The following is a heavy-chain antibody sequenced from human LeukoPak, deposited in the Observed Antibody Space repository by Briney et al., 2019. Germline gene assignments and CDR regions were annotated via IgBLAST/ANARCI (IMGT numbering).Heavy chain of an antibody. Sequence: PGGSLRLSCAASGFTFSSHWMGWVRQAPGKGLEWVANIKQDGSETYYMDSVKGRFTISRDNAKNSLYLQMNSLRAEDTAVYFCARGSRYYYYYMDVWGKGTTVTVSS. D-gene: IGHD3-10*01. CDR1: GFTFSSHW. J-gene: IGHJ6*03. CDR2: IKQDGSET. CDR3: ARGSRYYYYYMDV. V-gene: IGHV3-7*01.